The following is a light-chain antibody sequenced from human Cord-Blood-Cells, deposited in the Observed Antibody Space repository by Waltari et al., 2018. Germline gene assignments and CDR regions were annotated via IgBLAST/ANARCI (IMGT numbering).Light chain of an antibody. Sequence: QSALTQPASVSGSPGQSIPISCTATRSDVGGCTYVSWYQQHPGKAPKLMIYEVSNRPSGVSNRFSGSKSGNTASLTISGLQAEDEADYYCSSYTSSSTYVFGTGTKVTVL. V-gene: IGLV2-14*01. CDR1: RSDVGGCTY. CDR3: SSYTSSSTYV. J-gene: IGLJ1*01. CDR2: EVS.